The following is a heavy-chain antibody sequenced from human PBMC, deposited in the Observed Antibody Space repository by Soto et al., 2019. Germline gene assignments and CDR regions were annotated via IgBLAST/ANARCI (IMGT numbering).Heavy chain of an antibody. J-gene: IGHJ4*02. CDR1: GFSFIGYS. D-gene: IGHD2-2*01. CDR2: ISRSSSNI. CDR3: ARARTSLGYCTSTSCYEFDY. Sequence: PXASLRLTFAVSGFSFIGYSVNWVRQAPGKGLQWVSYISRSSSNIYYADSVKGRFTISRDNAKNSLYLQMNTLTDEDTAVYYCARARTSLGYCTSTSCYEFDYWGRGTLVTGSS. V-gene: IGHV3-48*02.